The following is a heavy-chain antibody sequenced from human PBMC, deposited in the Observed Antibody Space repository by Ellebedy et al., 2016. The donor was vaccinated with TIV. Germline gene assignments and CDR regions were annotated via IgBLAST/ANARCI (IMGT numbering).Heavy chain of an antibody. CDR1: GDSVSSNTAT. Sequence: SQTLSLTCAISGDSVSSNTATWNWIRQSPSRGLEWLGRTYYSSKWNYDYNLSMKSRVIIDPDTSKNQFSLQLTSVTPDDTAVYYCARGWLRSYFDSWGQGTLVIVSS. D-gene: IGHD5-12*01. V-gene: IGHV6-1*01. CDR3: ARGWLRSYFDS. CDR2: TYYSSKWNY. J-gene: IGHJ4*02.